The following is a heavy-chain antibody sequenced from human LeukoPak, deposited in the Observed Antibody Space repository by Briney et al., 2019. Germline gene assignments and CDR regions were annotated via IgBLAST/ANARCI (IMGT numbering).Heavy chain of an antibody. Sequence: ASVKVSCKASGYTFMNYGISWVRQAPGQGLEWMGWISPYNGNTKYPQKLQGRVTMTTDTSTSTAYMELRSLRSDDTAVYYCARDRLAMVRGVIITFDYWGQGTLVTVSS. CDR2: ISPYNGNT. V-gene: IGHV1-18*01. D-gene: IGHD3-10*01. J-gene: IGHJ4*02. CDR1: GYTFMNYG. CDR3: ARDRLAMVRGVIITFDY.